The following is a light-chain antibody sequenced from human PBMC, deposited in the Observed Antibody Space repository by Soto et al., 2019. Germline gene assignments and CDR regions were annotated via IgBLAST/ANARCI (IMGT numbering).Light chain of an antibody. CDR3: QQYINRWT. CDR1: QSISTR. Sequence: DIQITQSPSTLSATVGDKVSITCRASQSISTRLAWYQQKPGKARKLLIYKASSLESGVPSRFSGSGSGTEFTLTISSLQPDDFATYYCQQYINRWTFGQGTKV. J-gene: IGKJ1*01. CDR2: KAS. V-gene: IGKV1-5*03.